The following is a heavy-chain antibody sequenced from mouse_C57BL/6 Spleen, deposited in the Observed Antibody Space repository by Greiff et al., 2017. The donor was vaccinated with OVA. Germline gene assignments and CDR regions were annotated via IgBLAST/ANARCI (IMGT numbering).Heavy chain of an antibody. V-gene: IGHV1-80*01. D-gene: IGHD2-1*01. CDR1: GYAFSSYW. J-gene: IGHJ4*01. CDR3: AREIYYGNSFYAMDY. Sequence: QVQLQQSGAELVKPGASVKISCKASGYAFSSYWMNWVKQRPGKGLEWIGQIYPGDGDSNYNGKFKGKGTLTADKSSSTAYMQLSSLTSEDSAVYFCAREIYYGNSFYAMDYWGQGTSVTVSS. CDR2: IYPGDGDS.